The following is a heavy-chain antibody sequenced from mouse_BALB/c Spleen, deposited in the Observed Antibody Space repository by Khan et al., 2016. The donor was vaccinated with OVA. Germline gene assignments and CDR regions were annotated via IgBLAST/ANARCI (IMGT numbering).Heavy chain of an antibody. CDR3: ARFYDYGGYFDV. Sequence: QVQLKESGPDLVQPSQSLSITCTVSGFSLTYYGVHWVRQPPGKGLEWLGVIWSGGSTDYDAAFISRLSINKDNSKSQVFFKMNSLQADDTAIYYCARFYDYGGYFDVWGAGTTVTVSS. V-gene: IGHV2-4*02. D-gene: IGHD2-4*01. CDR2: IWSGGST. J-gene: IGHJ1*01. CDR1: GFSLTYYG.